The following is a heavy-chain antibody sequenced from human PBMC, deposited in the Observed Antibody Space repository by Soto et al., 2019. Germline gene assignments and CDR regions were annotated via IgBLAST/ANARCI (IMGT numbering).Heavy chain of an antibody. CDR3: ARDCKLYSSPPGPLEY. CDR2: IYYSGNT. D-gene: IGHD6-13*01. J-gene: IGHJ4*02. V-gene: IGHV4-30-4*01. CDR1: GDSISSGDYY. Sequence: QVQLRESGPGLVKPSQTLSLTCTVSGDSISSGDYYWSWIRQPPGNGLEWIGCIYYSGNTYYNTSLKSRFSISVDTSKNQFSLKMSSLTAADTAVYYCARDCKLYSSPPGPLEYWGLGTPVTVSS.